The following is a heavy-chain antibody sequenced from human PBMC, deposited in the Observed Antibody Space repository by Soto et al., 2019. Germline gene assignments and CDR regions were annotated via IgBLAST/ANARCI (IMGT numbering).Heavy chain of an antibody. Sequence: QVQLVESGGGVVQPGRSLRLSCEASGFIFGSLGMHWVRQAPGKGLEWVALVSYDGNNKYYADSVKGRFTISRDNSKNTLSLQMNSLRAEDTAVYYCAKDLSNRGAALDYWGQGTLVTVSS. V-gene: IGHV3-30*18. D-gene: IGHD6-13*01. CDR2: VSYDGNNK. CDR1: GFIFGSLG. CDR3: AKDLSNRGAALDY. J-gene: IGHJ4*02.